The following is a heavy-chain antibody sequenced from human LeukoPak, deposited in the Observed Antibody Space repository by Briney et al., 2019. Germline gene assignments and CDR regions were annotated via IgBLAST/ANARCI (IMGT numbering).Heavy chain of an antibody. D-gene: IGHD2-2*01. V-gene: IGHV1-2*04. CDR2: INPNSGGT. CDR1: GYTFTSYY. J-gene: IGHJ4*02. Sequence: GASVKVSCKASGYTFTSYYMHWVRQAPGQGLEWMGWINPNSGGTNYAQKFQGWVTMTRDTSISTAYMELSRLRSDDTAVYYCARGTLRAGSGTRYYFDYWGQGTLVTVSS. CDR3: ARGTLRAGSGTRYYFDY.